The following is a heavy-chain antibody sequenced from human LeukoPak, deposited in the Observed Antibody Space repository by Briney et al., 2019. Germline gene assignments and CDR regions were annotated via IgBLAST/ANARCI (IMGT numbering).Heavy chain of an antibody. CDR2: IRYDGSNK. J-gene: IGHJ3*02. CDR3: ATTEMATITHEAFDI. CDR1: GFTFSSYG. D-gene: IGHD5-24*01. V-gene: IGHV3-30*02. Sequence: GGSLRLSCAASGFTFSSYGMHWVRQAPGKGLEWVAFIRYDGSNKYYADSVKGRFTISRDNSKNTLYLQMNSLRAEDTAVYYCATTEMATITHEAFDIWGQGTMVTVSS.